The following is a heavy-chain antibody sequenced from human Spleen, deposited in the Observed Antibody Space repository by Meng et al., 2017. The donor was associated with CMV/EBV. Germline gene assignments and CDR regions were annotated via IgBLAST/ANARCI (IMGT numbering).Heavy chain of an antibody. D-gene: IGHD3-9*01. Sequence: SVKVSCKASGGTLSSYAISWVRQAPGQGLEWMGGIIPMFDIANYAQKFQGRVTITADTSTSTAYMELSSLRSEDTATYYCASARGARDTPDYDTLTGDYYHYYGMDVWGQGTTVTVSS. CDR3: ASARGARDTPDYDTLTGDYYHYYGMDV. CDR1: GGTLSSYA. CDR2: IIPMFDIA. J-gene: IGHJ6*02. V-gene: IGHV1-69*10.